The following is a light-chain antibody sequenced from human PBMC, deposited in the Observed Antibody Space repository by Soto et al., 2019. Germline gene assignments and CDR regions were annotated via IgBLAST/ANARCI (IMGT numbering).Light chain of an antibody. CDR3: QQYQNLWT. Sequence: EIVLTQSPGTLSLSPGARAILSYRASQSLSSRQLTSNVAWYQQRPGQSPRLLIYHASSRATGIPARFSGSGSGTEFTLTINSLQSEDFAVYYCQQYQNLWTFGQGTKVDIK. CDR1: QSLSSRQLTSN. CDR2: HAS. J-gene: IGKJ1*01. V-gene: IGKV3-15*01.